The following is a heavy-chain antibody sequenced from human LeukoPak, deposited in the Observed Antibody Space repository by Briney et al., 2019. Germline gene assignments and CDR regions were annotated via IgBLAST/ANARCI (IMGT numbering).Heavy chain of an antibody. CDR1: GFTFSSYW. D-gene: IGHD3-3*01. V-gene: IGHV3-7*01. J-gene: IGHJ4*02. CDR2: IKQDGSEK. CDR3: AREPSNYYDFWSGYYTGIQIYFDY. Sequence: PGGSLRLSCAASGFTFSSYWMSWVRQAPGKRLEWVANIKQDGSEKYYVDSVKGRFTISRDNAKNSLYLQMNSLRAEDTAVYYCAREPSNYYDFWSGYYTGIQIYFDYWGQGTLVTVSS.